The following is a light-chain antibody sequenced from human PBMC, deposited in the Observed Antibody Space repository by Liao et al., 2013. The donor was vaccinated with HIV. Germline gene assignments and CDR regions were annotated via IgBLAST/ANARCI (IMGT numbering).Light chain of an antibody. CDR2: QDT. J-gene: IGLJ3*02. CDR1: KLGEKY. V-gene: IGLV3-1*01. CDR3: QAWDSSTANWV. Sequence: SYELTQPPSVSVSPGQTVTITCSGDKLGEKYACWYQQKPGQSPVLVIYQDTERPSGIPERFSGSNSGNTATLTISGTQAMDEADYYCQAWDSSTANWVFGGGTKLTVL.